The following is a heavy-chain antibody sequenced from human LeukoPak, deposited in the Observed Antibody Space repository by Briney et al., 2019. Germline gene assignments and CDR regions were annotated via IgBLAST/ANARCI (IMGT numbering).Heavy chain of an antibody. CDR3: ARGAPWAVAYYYYMDV. CDR1: GFTFSSYW. V-gene: IGHV3-7*01. D-gene: IGHD7-27*01. Sequence: GGSLRLSCAASGFTFSSYWMSWVRQAPGKGLEWVANIKQDGSEKYYVDSVKGRFTISRDNAKNSLYLQMNSLRVEDTAVYYCARGAPWAVAYYYYMDVWGKGTTVTVSS. CDR2: IKQDGSEK. J-gene: IGHJ6*03.